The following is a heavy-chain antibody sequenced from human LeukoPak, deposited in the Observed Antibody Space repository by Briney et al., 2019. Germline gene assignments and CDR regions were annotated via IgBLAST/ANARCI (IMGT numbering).Heavy chain of an antibody. CDR1: GFTFSSFG. J-gene: IGHJ4*02. V-gene: IGHV3-23*01. D-gene: IGHD3-22*01. CDR2: ISGSGGTT. Sequence: GGSLRLSCAASGFTFSSFGMRWVRQAPGKGLEWVSAISGSGGTTYYADSVKGRFTISRDNSKKTMYLQMKSLRAEDTAVYYCARFNYYDSSGYDYWGQGTLVTVSS. CDR3: ARFNYYDSSGYDY.